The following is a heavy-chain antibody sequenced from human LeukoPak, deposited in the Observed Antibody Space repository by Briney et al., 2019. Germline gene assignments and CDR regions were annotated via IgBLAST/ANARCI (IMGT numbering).Heavy chain of an antibody. Sequence: SETLSLTCTVSGGSISSSSYYWGWIRQPPGKGLEWIGNIYYSGSTYYNPSLKSRVTISVDTSKNQFSLKLSSVTAADTAVYYCARENYGHDAFDIWGQGTMVTVSS. CDR1: GGSISSSSYY. CDR2: IYYSGST. CDR3: ARENYGHDAFDI. V-gene: IGHV4-39*02. D-gene: IGHD1-7*01. J-gene: IGHJ3*02.